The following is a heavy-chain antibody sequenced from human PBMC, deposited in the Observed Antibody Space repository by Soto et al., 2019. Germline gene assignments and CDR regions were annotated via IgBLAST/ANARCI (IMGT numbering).Heavy chain of an antibody. V-gene: IGHV4-59*01. CDR1: GGSISSYY. Sequence: QVQLQESGPGLVKPSETLSVTCTVSGGSISSYYWSWIRQPPGKGLEWIGYIYYSGSTNYNPSLKSRVTISVDTSKNQFSLKLSSVTAADTAVYYCARPTYNSGSPFDYWGQGTLVTVSS. CDR3: ARPTYNSGSPFDY. D-gene: IGHD1-20*01. CDR2: IYYSGST. J-gene: IGHJ4*02.